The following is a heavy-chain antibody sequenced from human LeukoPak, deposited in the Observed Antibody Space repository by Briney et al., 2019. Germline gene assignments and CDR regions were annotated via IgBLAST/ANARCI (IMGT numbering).Heavy chain of an antibody. J-gene: IGHJ4*02. CDR1: GGTFSSFA. Sequence: GASVKVSCKASGGTFSSFAISWVRQAPGQGLEWMGGIIPIFGTANYAQKFQGRVTITADESTSTAYMELSSLRSEDTAVYYCAGSGYSYGWSRLYIFDYWGQGTLVTVSS. D-gene: IGHD5-18*01. CDR2: IIPIFGTA. V-gene: IGHV1-69*13. CDR3: AGSGYSYGWSRLYIFDY.